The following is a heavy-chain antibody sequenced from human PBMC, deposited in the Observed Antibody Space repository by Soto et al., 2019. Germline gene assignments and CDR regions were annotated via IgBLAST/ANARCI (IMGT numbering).Heavy chain of an antibody. V-gene: IGHV4-30-4*01. CDR3: ARAGDRRITIFGVSAWGSYGMDV. CDR1: GGSISSGDYY. J-gene: IGHJ6*02. D-gene: IGHD3-3*01. Sequence: SETLSLTCTVSGGSISSGDYYWSWIRQPPGKGLEWIGYIYYSGSTYYNPSLKSRVTISVDTSKNQFSLKLSSVTAADTAVYYCARAGDRRITIFGVSAWGSYGMDVWGQGTTVTVSS. CDR2: IYYSGST.